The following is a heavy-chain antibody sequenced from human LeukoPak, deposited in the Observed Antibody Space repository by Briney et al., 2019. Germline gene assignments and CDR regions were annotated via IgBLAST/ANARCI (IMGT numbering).Heavy chain of an antibody. J-gene: IGHJ4*02. CDR2: ISSSGSTI. V-gene: IGHV3-11*01. CDR3: ARGHDSGSYSPPGY. CDR1: GFTFSDYY. Sequence: GGSLRLSCAASGFTFSDYYMNWIRQAPGKGLEWVSYISSSGSTIYYADSVKGRFTISRDNAKNSLYLQMNRLRAEDTAVYYCARGHDSGSYSPPGYWGQGTLVTVSS. D-gene: IGHD3-10*01.